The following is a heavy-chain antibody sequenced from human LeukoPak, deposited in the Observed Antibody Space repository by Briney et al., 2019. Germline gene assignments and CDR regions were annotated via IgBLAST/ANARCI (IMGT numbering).Heavy chain of an antibody. CDR2: IWYDGSNK. D-gene: IGHD2-15*01. V-gene: IGHV3-33*06. CDR1: GFTFSSYG. Sequence: PGRSLRLSCAASGFTFSSYGMHWVRQAPGKGLEWVAVIWYDGSNKYYADSVKGRFTISRDYSKNTLYLQMNSLRAEDTAVYYCAKGGDIVVVVAATRFDYWGQGTLVTVSS. J-gene: IGHJ4*02. CDR3: AKGGDIVVVVAATRFDY.